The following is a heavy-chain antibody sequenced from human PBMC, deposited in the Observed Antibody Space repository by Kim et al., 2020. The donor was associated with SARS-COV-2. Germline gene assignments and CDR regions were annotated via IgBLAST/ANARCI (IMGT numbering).Heavy chain of an antibody. Sequence: YNPSLKSRVTISVDTSKNQFSLKLSSVTAADTAVYYCARGPLTGYSSLDYWGQGTLVTVSS. J-gene: IGHJ4*02. V-gene: IGHV4-34*01. CDR3: ARGPLTGYSSLDY. D-gene: IGHD6-19*01.